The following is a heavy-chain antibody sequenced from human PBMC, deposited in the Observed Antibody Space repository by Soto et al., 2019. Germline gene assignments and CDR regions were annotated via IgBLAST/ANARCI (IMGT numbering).Heavy chain of an antibody. CDR2: ISAYNGNT. Sequence: ASVKVSCKASGYTFTSYGISWVRQAPGQGLEWMGWISAYNGNTNYAQKLQGRVTMTTDTSTSTAYMELRSLRSDDTAVYYCAGKTSQRRGYCGGDCYSDYWGQGTLVTVSS. CDR3: AGKTSQRRGYCGGDCYSDY. D-gene: IGHD2-21*02. V-gene: IGHV1-18*04. J-gene: IGHJ4*02. CDR1: GYTFTSYG.